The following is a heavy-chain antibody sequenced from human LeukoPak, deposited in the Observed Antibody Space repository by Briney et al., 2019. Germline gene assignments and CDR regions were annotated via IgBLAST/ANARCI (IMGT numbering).Heavy chain of an antibody. CDR2: IYYSGST. CDR3: AGLRKYYYASR. D-gene: IGHD3-22*01. CDR1: GCTISSSSYY. V-gene: IGHV4-39*01. J-gene: IGHJ1*01. Sequence: SGTLSLTCTVSGCTISSSSYYWGWIPQPPGKGLVWIGSIYYSGSTYYNPSLESRVTISVDTSKNQFSLKLSSVTAADTAVYYCAGLRKYYYASRWGQGTLVTVSS.